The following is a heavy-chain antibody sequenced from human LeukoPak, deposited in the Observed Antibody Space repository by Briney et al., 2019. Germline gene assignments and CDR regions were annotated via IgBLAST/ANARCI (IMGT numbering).Heavy chain of an antibody. CDR3: ARGTTYCGGDCYSDYYYGMDV. CDR2: ISAYNGNT. Sequence: GASVKVSCKASGYTFTSYGISWVRQAPGQGLEWMGWISAYNGNTNYAQKLQGRVTMTTGTSTSTAYMELRSLRSDDTAVYYCARGTTYCGGDCYSDYYYGMDVWGKGTTVTVSS. V-gene: IGHV1-18*04. D-gene: IGHD2-21*02. J-gene: IGHJ6*04. CDR1: GYTFTSYG.